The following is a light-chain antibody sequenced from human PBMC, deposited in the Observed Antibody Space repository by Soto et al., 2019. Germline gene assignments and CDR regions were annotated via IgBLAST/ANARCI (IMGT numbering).Light chain of an antibody. CDR1: QTVRSS. CDR3: QQHIGWPLT. V-gene: IGKV3-11*01. Sequence: EIVLTQSPATLSLSPGERVTLSCRATQTVRSSLAWYQQKPGQAPRLIIYEASNRATGIPARFSGSGSGTDFTLSISSLEPEDFAVYYCQQHIGWPLTFGGGTKV. CDR2: EAS. J-gene: IGKJ4*01.